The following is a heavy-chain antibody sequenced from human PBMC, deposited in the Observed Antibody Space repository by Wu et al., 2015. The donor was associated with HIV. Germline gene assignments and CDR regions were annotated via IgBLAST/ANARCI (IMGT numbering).Heavy chain of an antibody. CDR1: GYTFTGYQ. D-gene: IGHD1-26*01. CDR2: INTYSGDT. CDR3: ARHADGIVGAKIGRYFDV. Sequence: QVQLLQSGAEVKKPGASVKVSCKASGYTFTGYQIIWARQAPGQGLEWMGWINTYSGDTKYAQKFQGRVTLTTDTSTRTAYMELRSLRSDDTAVYYCARHADGIVGAKIGRYFDVWGRGSLVRVSS. V-gene: IGHV1-18*01. J-gene: IGHJ2*01.